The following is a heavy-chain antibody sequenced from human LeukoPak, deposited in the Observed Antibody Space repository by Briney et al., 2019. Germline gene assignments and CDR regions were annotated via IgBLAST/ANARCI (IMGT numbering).Heavy chain of an antibody. D-gene: IGHD3-16*02. CDR2: ISAYNGNT. V-gene: IGHV1-18*01. Sequence: GASVKVSCKASGYTFNSYGISWVRQAPGQGLEWMGSISAYNGNTKYAQKFQDRVTMTTGTSTGTAYLELRSLRSDDTAVYYCARDQYDSVWGSYRPYFDYWGQGTQVTVSS. CDR3: ARDQYDSVWGSYRPYFDY. J-gene: IGHJ4*02. CDR1: GYTFNSYG.